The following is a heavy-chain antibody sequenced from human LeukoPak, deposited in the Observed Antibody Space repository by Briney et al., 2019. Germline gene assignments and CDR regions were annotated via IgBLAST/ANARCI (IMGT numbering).Heavy chain of an antibody. V-gene: IGHV6-1*01. CDR3: ASQRRISLWLGEADNSDY. J-gene: IGHJ4*02. D-gene: IGHD3-10*01. CDR1: GDSVSSNSAA. Sequence: SLTLSLTCGIYGDSVSSNSAAGARIRRSPSRGGEWLGRAYYRSKWYNDYAVSVKSRITLNPDTSKNQFSLQLNSVTPEDTAVYYCASQRRISLWLGEADNSDYWGQGIVVTVSS. CDR2: AYYRSKWYN.